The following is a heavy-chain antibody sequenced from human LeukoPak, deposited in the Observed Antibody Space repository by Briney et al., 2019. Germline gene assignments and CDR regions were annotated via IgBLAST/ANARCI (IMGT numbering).Heavy chain of an antibody. CDR2: FIPILDKA. CDR1: GGIFNSYT. Sequence: ASVKVSCKASGGIFNSYTVSWVRQAPGKRFEWMGRFIPILDKADYSQRFRGRVTISADKSTTTVYMEVRRLRSDDTAVYYCARDGLPGDGMDVWGQGTTVTVSS. J-gene: IGHJ6*02. V-gene: IGHV1-69*08. CDR3: ARDGLPGDGMDV. D-gene: IGHD7-27*01.